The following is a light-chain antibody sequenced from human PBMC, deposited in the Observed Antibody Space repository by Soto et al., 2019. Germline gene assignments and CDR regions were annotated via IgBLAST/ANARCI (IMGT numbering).Light chain of an antibody. J-gene: IGKJ5*01. V-gene: IGKV1-5*01. CDR2: DAS. CDR1: QTISSW. Sequence: DIHITHSPSTLSSSLVDRVTITCRASQTISSWLAWYQQKPGKAPNLLIYDASTLERGVPSRFSGTGSGTEFTLTIDRLQPDDFATYYCQQYHTSSITFGQGTRLEIK. CDR3: QQYHTSSIT.